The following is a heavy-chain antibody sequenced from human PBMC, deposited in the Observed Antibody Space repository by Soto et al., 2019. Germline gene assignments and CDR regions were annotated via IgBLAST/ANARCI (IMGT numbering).Heavy chain of an antibody. CDR2: IYYSGST. Sequence: SETLSLTCTVSGGSISSGGYHWSWIRQHPGKGLEWIGYIYYSGSTYYNPSLKSRVTISVDTSKNQFSLKLGSVTAADTAVYFCARALYGSGVLDVWGQGTTVTVS. D-gene: IGHD3-10*01. V-gene: IGHV4-31*03. CDR1: GGSISSGGYH. J-gene: IGHJ6*02. CDR3: ARALYGSGVLDV.